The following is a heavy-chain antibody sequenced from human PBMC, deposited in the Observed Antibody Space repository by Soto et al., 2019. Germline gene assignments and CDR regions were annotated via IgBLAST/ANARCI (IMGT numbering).Heavy chain of an antibody. CDR2: ISPYTGNT. D-gene: IGHD3-16*01. J-gene: IGHJ6*02. CDR3: VMVDNYVTPTPQDV. Sequence: QVQLVQSGDEVKKPGASVKVSCKASGYIFVNYGIAWVRQAPGQGVEWMGWISPYTGNTHSATKVQGRLTMTTDTSKSTAYMDLGSLTSDDTAVYYCVMVDNYVTPTPQDVWGQGTTVTVSS. V-gene: IGHV1-18*01. CDR1: GYIFVNYG.